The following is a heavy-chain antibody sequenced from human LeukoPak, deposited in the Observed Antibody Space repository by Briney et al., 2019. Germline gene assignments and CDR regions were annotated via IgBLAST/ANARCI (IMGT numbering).Heavy chain of an antibody. V-gene: IGHV4-59*01. D-gene: IGHD3-10*01. CDR2: IYYSGST. J-gene: IGHJ5*02. CDR1: GGSISRYY. CDR3: ARSYGSGSYYNPGWFDP. Sequence: SETLSLTCTVSGGSISRYYWSWIRQPPGKGLEGIGYIYYSGSTNYNPSLKSRVTISVDTSKHQFSLKPSSVTAADTAVYYCARSYGSGSYYNPGWFDPWGQGTLVTVSS.